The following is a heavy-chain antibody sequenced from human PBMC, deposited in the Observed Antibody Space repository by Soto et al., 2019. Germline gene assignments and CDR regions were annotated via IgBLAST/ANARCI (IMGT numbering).Heavy chain of an antibody. D-gene: IGHD3-10*01. CDR1: GYTFTSYY. V-gene: IGHV1-46*03. CDR2: INPSGGST. CDR3: ARDWGGYYGSGSPPSGDFDY. J-gene: IGHJ4*02. Sequence: ASVKVSCKASGYTFTSYYMHWVRQAPGQGLEWMGIINPSGGSTSYAQKFQGRVTMTRDTSTSTVYMELSSLRSEDTAVYYCARDWGGYYGSGSPPSGDFDYWGQGTLVTVSS.